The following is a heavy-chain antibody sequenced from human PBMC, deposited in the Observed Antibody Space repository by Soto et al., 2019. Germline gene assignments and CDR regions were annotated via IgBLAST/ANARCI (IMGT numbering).Heavy chain of an antibody. CDR3: AGDKGGAALKGSGMDV. V-gene: IGHV4-31*02. J-gene: IGHJ6*02. D-gene: IGHD3-10*01. Sequence: QVQVQESGPGLVKPSQTLSLKCSVSGGSIGSRDYYWSWIRHHPEKGLEWIGSIYYNGNTDYNPSRRGRPTMSLDTSMNEFSLKLTSVTAADTAVYYCAGDKGGAALKGSGMDVWGQGTTVTVS. CDR2: IYYNGNT. CDR1: GGSIGSRDYY.